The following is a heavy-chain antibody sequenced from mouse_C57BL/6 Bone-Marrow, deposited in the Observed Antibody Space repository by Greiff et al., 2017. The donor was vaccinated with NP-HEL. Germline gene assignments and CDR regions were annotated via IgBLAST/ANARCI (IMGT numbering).Heavy chain of an antibody. J-gene: IGHJ1*03. D-gene: IGHD2-2*01. CDR1: GYTFTTYP. CDR2: FHPYNDDT. V-gene: IGHV1-47*01. Sequence: VKLVESGAELVKPGASVKMSCKASGYTFTTYPIEWMKQNHGKSLEWIGNFHPYNDDTKYNEKFKGKATLTVEKSSSTVYLELSRLTSDDSAVYYCARGGGLKLDWYFDVWGTGTTVTVSS. CDR3: ARGGGLKLDWYFDV.